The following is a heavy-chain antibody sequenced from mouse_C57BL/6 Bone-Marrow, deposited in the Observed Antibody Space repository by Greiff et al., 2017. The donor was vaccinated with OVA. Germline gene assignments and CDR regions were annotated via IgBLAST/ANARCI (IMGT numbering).Heavy chain of an antibody. CDR3: ARGCYGSSYWYFDV. CDR2: IDPSDSYT. D-gene: IGHD1-1*01. Sequence: QVQLQQPGAELVMPGASVKLSCKASGYTFTSYWMHWVKQRPGQGLEWIGEIDPSDSYTNYNQKFKGKSTLTVDKSSSTAYMQLSSLTSEDSAVYYCARGCYGSSYWYFDVWGAGTTVTVSS. J-gene: IGHJ1*01. CDR1: GYTFTSYW. V-gene: IGHV1-69*01.